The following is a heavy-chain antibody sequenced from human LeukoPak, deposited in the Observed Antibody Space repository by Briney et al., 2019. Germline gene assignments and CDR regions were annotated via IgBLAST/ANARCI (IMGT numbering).Heavy chain of an antibody. J-gene: IGHJ4*02. CDR2: IYTDDTT. D-gene: IGHD3-22*01. Sequence: PGGSLRLSCAASGFTISSNYMTWVRQAPGKGLEWVLLIYTDDTTYYADSVKGRFTISRDNSKNTVYLQMNSLTAEDTAVYYCARRGYDTSGYALDYWGQGTPVTVSS. CDR1: GFTISSNY. V-gene: IGHV3-53*01. CDR3: ARRGYDTSGYALDY.